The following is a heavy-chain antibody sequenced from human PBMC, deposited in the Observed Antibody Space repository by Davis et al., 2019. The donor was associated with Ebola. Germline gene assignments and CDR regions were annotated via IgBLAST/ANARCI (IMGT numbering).Heavy chain of an antibody. CDR1: GFTFSSYA. Sequence: PGGSLRLSCAASGFTFSSYAMSWVRQAPGKGLEWVANINRDGSEKSYVDSVKGRFTISRDNAKNSLYLQMNSLRAEDTAVYYCARDGYKSTAVDYWGQGTLVTVSS. V-gene: IGHV3-7*01. CDR3: ARDGYKSTAVDY. D-gene: IGHD5-24*01. J-gene: IGHJ4*02. CDR2: INRDGSEK.